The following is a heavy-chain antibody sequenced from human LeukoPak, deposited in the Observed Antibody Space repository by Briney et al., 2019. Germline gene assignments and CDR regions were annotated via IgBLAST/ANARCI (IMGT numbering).Heavy chain of an antibody. CDR1: GYTFTSYY. V-gene: IGHV1-46*01. CDR3: AREAPSTCGGDCYSWSYYFDY. CDR2: INPSGGST. D-gene: IGHD2-21*02. Sequence: ASVKVSCTASGYTFTSYYMHWVRQAPGQGLEWMGIINPSGGSTSYAQKFQGRVTMTRDTSTSTVYMELSSLRSEDTAVYYCAREAPSTCGGDCYSWSYYFDYWGQGTLVTVSS. J-gene: IGHJ4*02.